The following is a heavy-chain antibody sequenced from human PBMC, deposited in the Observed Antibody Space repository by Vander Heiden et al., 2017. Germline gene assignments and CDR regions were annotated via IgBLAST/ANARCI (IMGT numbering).Heavy chain of an antibody. CDR3: ARKYYDILTGYYTGNFDY. V-gene: IGHV1-69*10. Sequence: QVQLVQFGAEVKKPGSSVKVSCKASVGTFSSYAISWVRQAPGQGLEWMGGIIPILGIANYAQKFQGRVTITADKSTSTAYMELSSLRSEDTAVYYCARKYYDILTGYYTGNFDYWGQGTLVTVSS. J-gene: IGHJ4*02. CDR1: VGTFSSYA. D-gene: IGHD3-9*01. CDR2: IIPILGIA.